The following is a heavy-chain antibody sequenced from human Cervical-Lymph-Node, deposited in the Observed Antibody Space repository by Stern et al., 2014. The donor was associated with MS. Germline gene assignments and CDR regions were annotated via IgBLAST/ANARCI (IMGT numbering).Heavy chain of an antibody. CDR1: GDSISNDNW. D-gene: IGHD2-2*01. CDR3: ARDQGFQLMNS. V-gene: IGHV4-4*02. CDR2: VYHTGNA. J-gene: IGHJ4*02. Sequence: QLQLQESGPGLVRPSGTLSLTCAVSGDSISNDNWWSWVRQPPGKGLGWIGEVYHTGNANYDPTLKSRVTISADKSKTQFSLRLTCMAAADTAVYYCARDQGFQLMNSWGQGTLVIVSS.